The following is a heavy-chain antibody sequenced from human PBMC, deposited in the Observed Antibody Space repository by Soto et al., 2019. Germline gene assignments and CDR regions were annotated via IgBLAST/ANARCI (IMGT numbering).Heavy chain of an antibody. CDR1: GGTFSSYA. CDR2: IIPIFGTA. V-gene: IGHV1-69*13. CDR3: ARGDYSNYPIYYYYGMDV. J-gene: IGHJ6*02. D-gene: IGHD4-4*01. Sequence: SVKVSCKASGGTFSSYAISWVRQAPGQGLEWMGGIIPIFGTANYAQKFQGRVTITADESTSTAYMELSSLRSEDTAVYYCARGDYSNYPIYYYYGMDVWGQGTTVTVS.